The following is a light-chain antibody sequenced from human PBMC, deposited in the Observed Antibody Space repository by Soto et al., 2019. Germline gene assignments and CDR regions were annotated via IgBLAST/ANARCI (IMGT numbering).Light chain of an antibody. Sequence: EIVLTQSPGTLSLSPGERATLSCRASQSVSSSYLAWYQQKPGQAPRLLIFGASSRATGIPDRFSGSGSGTDFTLTISRLEPEDFEVYYCQQYGSSPITFGQGARLEIK. CDR2: GAS. V-gene: IGKV3-20*01. J-gene: IGKJ5*01. CDR1: QSVSSSY. CDR3: QQYGSSPIT.